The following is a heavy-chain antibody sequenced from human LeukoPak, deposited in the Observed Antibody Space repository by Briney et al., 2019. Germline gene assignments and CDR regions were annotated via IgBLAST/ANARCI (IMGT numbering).Heavy chain of an antibody. D-gene: IGHD3-3*01. CDR2: ISADNGDT. J-gene: IGHJ6*02. CDR1: GGTFSSYA. Sequence: ASVKVSCKAYGGTFSSYAISWVRQAPGQGLEWMGWISADNGDTKYTQKVQGRVTVTTDTSTRTAYMELRSLRSDDTAVYYCARDGRDFWSGHLSGYYYYGMDVWGQGTTVTVSS. V-gene: IGHV1-18*01. CDR3: ARDGRDFWSGHLSGYYYYGMDV.